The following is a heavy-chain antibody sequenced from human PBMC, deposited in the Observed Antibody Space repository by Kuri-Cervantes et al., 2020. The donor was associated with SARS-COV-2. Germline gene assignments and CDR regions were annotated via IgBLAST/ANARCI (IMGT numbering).Heavy chain of an antibody. Sequence: ASVKVSCKASGYTFTGYYMHWVRQAPGQGLEWMGWINPNSGGTNCAQKFQGWVTMTRDTSISTVYMELSRLTSDDTAVYYCARGEGSRGLMVVLGWRGAGRLDFWGQGTLVTVSS. V-gene: IGHV1-2*04. CDR2: INPNSGGT. D-gene: IGHD3-10*01. CDR3: ARGEGSRGLMVVLGWRGAGRLDF. CDR1: GYTFTGYY. J-gene: IGHJ4*02.